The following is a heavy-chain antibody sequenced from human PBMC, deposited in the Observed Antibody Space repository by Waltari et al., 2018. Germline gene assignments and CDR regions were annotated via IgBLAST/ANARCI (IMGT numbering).Heavy chain of an antibody. CDR2: MNSGGDIT. J-gene: IGHJ4*02. CDR1: GYTFTSYY. CDR3: ARLGITMTPDY. V-gene: IGHV1-46*01. Sequence: QVQLVQSGAELKKPGASVKLSCKASGYTFTSYYIQWVRQAPRQGLEWMGVMNSGGDITLYAQKFQGRVTMTRDTSTSTVYMELSSLRSEDTAVYYCARLGITMTPDYWGQGTLVTVSS.